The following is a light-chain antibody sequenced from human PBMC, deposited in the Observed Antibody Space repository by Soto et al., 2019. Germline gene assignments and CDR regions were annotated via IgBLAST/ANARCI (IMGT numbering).Light chain of an antibody. J-gene: IGLJ2*01. CDR3: QSTDSSGNSVV. V-gene: IGLV3-25*03. CDR2: KDS. CDR1: ALPKQY. Sequence: SYELTQPPSVSVSPGQTARITCSGDALPKQYAHWYQQKSGQAPVMVIYKDSERPSGIPERFSGSSSGTTVTLTLSGVQAEDEAHYYCQSTDSSGNSVVFGGGTKPTVL.